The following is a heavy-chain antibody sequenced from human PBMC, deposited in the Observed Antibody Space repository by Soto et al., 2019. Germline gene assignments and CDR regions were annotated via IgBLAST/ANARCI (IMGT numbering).Heavy chain of an antibody. CDR1: GGSISSSSYY. CDR2: IYYSGST. J-gene: IGHJ5*02. CDR3: ARRRYSGYLTFDP. Sequence: SETLSLTCTVSGGSISSSSYYWGWIRQPPGKGLEWIGSIYYSGSTYYNPSLKSRVTISLDTSKNQFSLKLSSVTAADTAVYYCARRRYSGYLTFDPWGQGTLVTVSS. V-gene: IGHV4-39*01. D-gene: IGHD5-12*01.